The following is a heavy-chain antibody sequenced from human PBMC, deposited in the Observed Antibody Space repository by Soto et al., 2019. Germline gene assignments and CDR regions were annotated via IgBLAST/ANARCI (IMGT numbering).Heavy chain of an antibody. D-gene: IGHD6-6*01. Sequence: SETLSLTCAVYGGSFSGYYWSWIRQPPGKGLEWIGEINHSGSTNYNPSLKSRVTISVDTSKNQFSLKLSSVTAADTAVYYCARGRHSSSSWFDPWGQGTLVTVSS. J-gene: IGHJ5*02. CDR3: ARGRHSSSSWFDP. CDR1: GGSFSGYY. V-gene: IGHV4-34*01. CDR2: INHSGST.